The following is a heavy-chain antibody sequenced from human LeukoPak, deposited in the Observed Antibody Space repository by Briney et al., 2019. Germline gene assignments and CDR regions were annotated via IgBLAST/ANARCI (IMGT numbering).Heavy chain of an antibody. CDR2: MSYSGST. V-gene: IGHV4-59*02. CDR1: GASVNTYY. D-gene: IGHD5/OR15-5a*01. J-gene: IGHJ4*02. CDR3: ARGTAVSHDY. Sequence: PSETLSLTCTVSGASVNTYYWHWIRQPPGKGLEWIGYMSYSGSTNYNPSLKSRVTISIDTSRDQFSLRLSSVTAADTAVYFCARGTAVSHDYWGQGTLVTVSS.